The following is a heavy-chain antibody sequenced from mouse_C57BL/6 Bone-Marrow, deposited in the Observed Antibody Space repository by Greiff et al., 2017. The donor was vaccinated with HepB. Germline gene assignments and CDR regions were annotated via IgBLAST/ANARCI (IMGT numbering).Heavy chain of an antibody. J-gene: IGHJ3*01. V-gene: IGHV1-55*01. D-gene: IGHD2-4*01. Sequence: QVQPQQPGAELVKPGASVKMSCKASGYTFTSYWIPWVKQRPGQGLEWIGDIDPGSGSTNYNEKFKSKATLTVDTSSSTAYMQLSSLTSEDSAVYYCVYDDDGGFAYWGQGTLLTVSA. CDR3: VYDDDGGFAY. CDR2: IDPGSGST. CDR1: GYTFTSYW.